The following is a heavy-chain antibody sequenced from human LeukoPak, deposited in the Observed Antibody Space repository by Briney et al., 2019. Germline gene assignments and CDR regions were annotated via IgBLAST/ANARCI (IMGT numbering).Heavy chain of an antibody. CDR1: GYTFTGYY. D-gene: IGHD3-22*01. CDR3: ASAHPPYYYDSSGYYWVNDY. J-gene: IGHJ4*02. Sequence: SVKVSCKASGYTFTGYYMHWVRQAPGQGLEWMGGIIPIFGTANYAQKFQGRVTITADKSTSTAYMELSSLRSEDTAVYYCASAHPPYYYDSSGYYWVNDYWGQGTLVTVSS. CDR2: IIPIFGTA. V-gene: IGHV1-69*06.